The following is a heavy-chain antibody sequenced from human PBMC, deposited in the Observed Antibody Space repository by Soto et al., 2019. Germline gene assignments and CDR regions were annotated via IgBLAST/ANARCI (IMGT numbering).Heavy chain of an antibody. J-gene: IGHJ5*02. Sequence: QVQLVQSGAEVKKPGSSVKVSCKASGGTFSSYAISWVRQSPGQGLEWMGGIIPIFGTANYAQKVQGRVKITADESTSTAYRELSSLSSDDTAVHYCASRKDYGGNYGFDPWGQGTLVTVSS. CDR1: GGTFSSYA. V-gene: IGHV1-69*01. CDR3: ASRKDYGGNYGFDP. CDR2: IIPIFGTA. D-gene: IGHD4-17*01.